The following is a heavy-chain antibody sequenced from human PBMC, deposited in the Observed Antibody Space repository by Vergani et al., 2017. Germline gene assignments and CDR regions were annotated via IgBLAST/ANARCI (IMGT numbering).Heavy chain of an antibody. Sequence: QLHLQESGPGLVKPSETLSLTCTVSGGSITRSSYYWGWIRQPPGKGLEWIGNIYHSGGAYYNPSLKGRVTIYVDTSKNQFSLEVTSVTAADTAIYFCASIESFILLYFHWSLWGQATLVTVSS. V-gene: IGHV4-39*01. CDR1: GGSITRSSYY. CDR2: IYHSGGA. CDR3: ASIESFILLYFHWSL. J-gene: IGHJ4*02. D-gene: IGHD3-9*01.